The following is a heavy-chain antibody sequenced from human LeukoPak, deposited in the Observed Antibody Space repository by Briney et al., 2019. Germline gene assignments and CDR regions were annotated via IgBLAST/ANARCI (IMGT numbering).Heavy chain of an antibody. Sequence: PGGSLRLSCAASGFTFSNYAMSWVRQAPGKGLEWVSAISGSGDRTCYAESVNGRFTISRDNYKNTLYVQMNSLREEDTAIYYCAKALPDGGSLDYWGQGTLVTVSS. J-gene: IGHJ4*02. CDR1: GFTFSNYA. D-gene: IGHD4-23*01. CDR2: ISGSGDRT. V-gene: IGHV3-23*01. CDR3: AKALPDGGSLDY.